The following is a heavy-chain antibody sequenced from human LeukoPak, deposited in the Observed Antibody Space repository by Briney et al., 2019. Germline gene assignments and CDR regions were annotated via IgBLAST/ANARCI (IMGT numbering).Heavy chain of an antibody. CDR1: GYTFTGYY. CDR3: ARTGYCSSTSRGCVAFDI. J-gene: IGHJ3*02. Sequence: VASVKVSCKASGYTFTGYYMHWVRQAPGQGLEWMGRINPNSGGTNYAQKFQGRVTMTRDTSISTAYMELSRLRSDDTAVYYCARTGYCSSTSRGCVAFDIWGQGTMVTVSS. CDR2: INPNSGGT. D-gene: IGHD2-2*01. V-gene: IGHV1-2*06.